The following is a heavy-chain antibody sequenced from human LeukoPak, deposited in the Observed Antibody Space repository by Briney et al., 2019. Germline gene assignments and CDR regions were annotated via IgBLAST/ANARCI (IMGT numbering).Heavy chain of an antibody. J-gene: IGHJ4*02. Sequence: SETLSLTCTVSGGSISSYYWSWIRQPPGKGLEWIGYIYYSGSTNYNPSLKSRVTISVDTSKNQFSLKLSSVTAADTAVYYCAKIGTGIAAAGTGNWGQGTLVTVSS. V-gene: IGHV4-59*01. D-gene: IGHD6-13*01. CDR3: AKIGTGIAAAGTGN. CDR1: GGSISSYY. CDR2: IYYSGST.